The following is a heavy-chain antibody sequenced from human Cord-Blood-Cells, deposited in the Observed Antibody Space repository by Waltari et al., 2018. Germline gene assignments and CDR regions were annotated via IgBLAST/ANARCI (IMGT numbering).Heavy chain of an antibody. D-gene: IGHD3-10*01. CDR3: ATHRFGEYFDI. CDR2: INPNSGGT. CDR1: GYTFTGYS. V-gene: IGHV1-2*02. J-gene: IGHJ3*02. Sequence: QVQLVQSAAEVKTPGASVKVSCKASGYTFTGYSMQWVRQAPGQGPEWMGWINPNSGGTNYAQKFQGRVTMTRDTSISTAYMELSRLRSDDTAVYYCATHRFGEYFDIWGQGTMVTVSS.